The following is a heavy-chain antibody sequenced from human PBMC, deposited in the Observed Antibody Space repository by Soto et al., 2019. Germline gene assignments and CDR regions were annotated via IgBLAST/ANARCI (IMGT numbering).Heavy chain of an antibody. Sequence: PSETLSLTCSVSGGTISGYYWTWIRQPAGKGLEWIGRIYSSGNTKYNPSLQSRVTMSLDTSNNQFSLRLTSVTAADTAVYYCARAQQCSDWFVTLGQGTLVTVSS. CDR1: GGTISGYY. D-gene: IGHD3-10*02. CDR3: ARAQQCSDWFVT. V-gene: IGHV4-4*07. CDR2: IYSSGNT. J-gene: IGHJ5*02.